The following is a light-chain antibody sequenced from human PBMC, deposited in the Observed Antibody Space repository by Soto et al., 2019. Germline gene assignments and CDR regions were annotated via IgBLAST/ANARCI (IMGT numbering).Light chain of an antibody. CDR2: EVS. CDR1: SSDVGSYNL. V-gene: IGLV2-23*02. CDR3: CSYAGSSTPLI. J-gene: IGLJ1*01. Sequence: QSVLTQPASVSGSPGQSSTISCTGTSSDVGSYNLVSWYRQHPGKAPKLMIYEVSKRPSGVSNRFSGSKSGNTASLTISGLQAEDEADYYCCSYAGSSTPLIFGTGTKVTVL.